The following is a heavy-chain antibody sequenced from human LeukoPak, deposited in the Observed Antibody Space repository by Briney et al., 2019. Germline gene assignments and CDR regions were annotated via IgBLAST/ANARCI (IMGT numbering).Heavy chain of an antibody. V-gene: IGHV3-21*01. Sequence: GGSLRLSCAASGFTFGSYGMHWVRQAPGKGLEWVSSISSSSSYIYYADSVKGRFTISRDNAKNSLYLQMNSLRAEDTAVYYCARDPQNYEMDYWGQGTLVTVSS. CDR2: ISSSSSYI. CDR1: GFTFGSYG. J-gene: IGHJ4*02. CDR3: ARDPQNYEMDY. D-gene: IGHD1-7*01.